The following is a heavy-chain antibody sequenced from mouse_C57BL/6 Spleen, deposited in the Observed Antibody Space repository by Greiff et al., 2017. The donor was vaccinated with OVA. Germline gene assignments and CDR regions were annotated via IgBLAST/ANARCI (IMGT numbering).Heavy chain of an antibody. Sequence: VQLQQSGPVLVKPGASVKMSCKASGYTFTDYYMNWVKQSHGKSLEWIGVINPYNGGTSYNQKFKGKATLTVDKSSSTAYMELNSLTSEDSAVYYCARYDYEDFDYWGQGTTLTVSS. D-gene: IGHD2-4*01. CDR2: INPYNGGT. CDR1: GYTFTDYY. V-gene: IGHV1-19*01. CDR3: ARYDYEDFDY. J-gene: IGHJ2*01.